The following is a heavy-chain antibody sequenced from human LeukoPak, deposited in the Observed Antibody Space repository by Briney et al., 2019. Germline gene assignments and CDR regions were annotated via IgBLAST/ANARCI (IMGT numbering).Heavy chain of an antibody. CDR1: GYTFTSYA. Sequence: ASVKVSCKASGYTFTSYAMNWVRPAPGQGPEWIGWINTNTGNPTYAQGFTGGFVFSLDTSASTAYLQISSLKAEDTAGYYCARAEGYCSGATCFSYWGQGTLVTVSS. J-gene: IGHJ4*02. CDR3: ARAEGYCSGATCFSY. V-gene: IGHV7-4-1*02. D-gene: IGHD2-15*01. CDR2: INTNTGNP.